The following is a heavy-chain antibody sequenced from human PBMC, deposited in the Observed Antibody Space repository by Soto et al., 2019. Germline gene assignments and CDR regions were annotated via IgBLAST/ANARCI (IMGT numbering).Heavy chain of an antibody. Sequence: VQLVESGGGLVQPGGSLRLSCAASGFTVSSDYMTWVRQAPGKGLEWLSTVYSGGTTYYADSAKDRFIISRDNSKNPLFLQKNNRRVDDTAMYYCARDPGYRNGMDVWGQGTTVTVSS. V-gene: IGHV3-66*01. CDR1: GFTVSSDY. J-gene: IGHJ6*02. D-gene: IGHD5-18*01. CDR3: ARDPGYRNGMDV. CDR2: VYSGGTT.